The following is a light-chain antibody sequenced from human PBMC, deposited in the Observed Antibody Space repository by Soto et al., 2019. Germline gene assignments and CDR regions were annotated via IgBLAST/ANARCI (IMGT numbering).Light chain of an antibody. V-gene: IGKV1-27*01. CDR1: QAISNY. CDR3: QKYNSAPLT. Sequence: DIQMTQSPSALSASVGDRVTITCRASQAISNYLAWYQQKPGKVPKLLIYAASTLQSGVPSRFSGSGVGTDFTLTISGLQPEDVATYYCQKYNSAPLTFGGGTKVE. J-gene: IGKJ4*01. CDR2: AAS.